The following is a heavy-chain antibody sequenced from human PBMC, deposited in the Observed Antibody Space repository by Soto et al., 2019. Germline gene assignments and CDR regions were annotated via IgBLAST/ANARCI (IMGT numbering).Heavy chain of an antibody. D-gene: IGHD3-10*01. Sequence: QVQLVESGGGVVQPGRSLRLSCAASGFNFSSYVMHWVRQAPGKGLEWVAVIWYDGSNKYYADSVKGRFTISRDNSKNMMNLQRISMRAEDTAVYYCARVGEWMRRDGIRAKYYCIYWGQGTLVTVSS. CDR1: GFNFSSYV. J-gene: IGHJ4*02. CDR2: IWYDGSNK. CDR3: ARVGEWMRRDGIRAKYYCIY. V-gene: IGHV3-33*03.